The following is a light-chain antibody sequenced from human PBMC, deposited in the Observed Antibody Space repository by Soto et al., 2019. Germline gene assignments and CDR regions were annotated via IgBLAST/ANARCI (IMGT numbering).Light chain of an antibody. J-gene: IGKJ5*01. CDR1: QSVSGW. Sequence: DIQMTQSPSTLSASLGDTVTVTCRASQSVSGWLAWYQQKPGEAPKLLIYAASTLQSGVPSRFSGSGSGTDFTLTISCLQSEDFATYYCQQYYSYPPITFGQGTRLEIK. CDR3: QQYYSYPPIT. V-gene: IGKV1-5*01. CDR2: AAS.